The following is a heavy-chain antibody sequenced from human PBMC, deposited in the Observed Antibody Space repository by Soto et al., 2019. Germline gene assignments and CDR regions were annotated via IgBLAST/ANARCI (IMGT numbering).Heavy chain of an antibody. D-gene: IGHD6-6*01. V-gene: IGHV4-30-4*01. CDR3: AREYSNSPEAFDF. J-gene: IGHJ4*02. CDR1: GGSISSIDYF. CDR2: IYHTGTT. Sequence: SETLSLTCSVSGGSISSIDYFWSWIRQPPGKGLEWIGFIYHTGTTYYNPSLRSRVTISIDTSKSQFSMKLNSVTAADTAVFYCAREYSNSPEAFDFWGRGTLVTVSS.